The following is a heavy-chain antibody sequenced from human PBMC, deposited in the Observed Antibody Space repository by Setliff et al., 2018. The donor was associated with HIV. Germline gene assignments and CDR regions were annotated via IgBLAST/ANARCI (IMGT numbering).Heavy chain of an antibody. Sequence: ASVKVSCKASGYTFTGYYIHWVRQAPGQGLEWMGWINPNSGSTRYAQNFQGRVTMTRDTSISTAYMELSSLNSDDTAVYYCARDGYINQRNWFDPWGQGTLVTSPQ. CDR2: INPNSGST. D-gene: IGHD1-1*01. V-gene: IGHV1-2*02. CDR3: ARDGYINQRNWFDP. CDR1: GYTFTGYY. J-gene: IGHJ5*02.